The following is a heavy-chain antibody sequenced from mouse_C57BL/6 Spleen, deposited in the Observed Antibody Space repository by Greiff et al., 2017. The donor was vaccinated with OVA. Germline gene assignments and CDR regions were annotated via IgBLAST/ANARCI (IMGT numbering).Heavy chain of an antibody. Sequence: EVQLQQSGPELVKPGASVKISCKASGYTFTDYYMNWVKQSHGKSLEWIGDINPNNGGTSYNQKFKGKATLTVDKSSSTAYMELRSLTSEDSAVYYCARRGSPCYFDVWGTGTTVTVSS. CDR1: GYTFTDYY. V-gene: IGHV1-26*01. CDR3: ARRGSPCYFDV. CDR2: INPNNGGT. D-gene: IGHD1-1*02. J-gene: IGHJ1*03.